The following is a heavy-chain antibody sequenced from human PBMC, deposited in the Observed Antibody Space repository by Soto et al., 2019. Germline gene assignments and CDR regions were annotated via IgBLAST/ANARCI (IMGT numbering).Heavy chain of an antibody. D-gene: IGHD6-13*01. CDR2: SRHKPESYTT. Sequence: GGSLRLSCAVSGFIFSDYQMDWVRQAPGKGLEWVGRSRHKPESYTTEYAASVKGRLTISRDESKNSLYLQMNSLRIDDTAVYYCARDMAAAGPWGQGTLVTVSS. CDR1: GFIFSDYQ. CDR3: ARDMAAAGP. J-gene: IGHJ5*02. V-gene: IGHV3-72*01.